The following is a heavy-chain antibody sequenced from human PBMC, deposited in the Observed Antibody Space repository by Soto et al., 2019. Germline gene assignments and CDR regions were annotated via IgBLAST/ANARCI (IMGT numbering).Heavy chain of an antibody. J-gene: IGHJ4*02. CDR1: GGTFSPYT. D-gene: IGHD3-10*01. V-gene: IGHV1-69*08. Sequence: QVQLVQSGAEVKKPGSSVKVSCKASGGTFSPYTINWVRQAPGQGLEWMGRIIPFHGVTNYAQKFQARVKITADNTTSTAYMELSGRRLEDTAMYYCTRDWEITVSTGSFGGFWGRGTLGAVSS. CDR2: IIPFHGVT. CDR3: TRDWEITVSTGSFGGF.